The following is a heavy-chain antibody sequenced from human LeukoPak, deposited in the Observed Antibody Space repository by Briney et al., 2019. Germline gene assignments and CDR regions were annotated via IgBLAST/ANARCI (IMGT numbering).Heavy chain of an antibody. J-gene: IGHJ4*02. CDR2: ISPYNGNT. CDR1: GYTFINYG. V-gene: IGHV1-18*01. D-gene: IGHD3-10*01. Sequence: ASVKVSCKASGYTFINYGISWVRQAPGQGLEWMGWISPYNGNTYYAQNLQGRVTMTTDTSTSTAYMELRSLRSDDTAVYYCARDGEVTVTIDDYWGQGTLVTVSS. CDR3: ARDGEVTVTIDDY.